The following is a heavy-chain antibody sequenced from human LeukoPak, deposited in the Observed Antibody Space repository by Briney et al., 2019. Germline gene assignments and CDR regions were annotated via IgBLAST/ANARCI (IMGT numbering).Heavy chain of an antibody. V-gene: IGHV3-7*01. D-gene: IGHD3-22*01. J-gene: IGHJ4*02. CDR3: ARDFLYYYDSSGYYFDY. Sequence: GGSLRLSCAASGFTFSSYWMSWVRQAPGKGLEWVANIKQDGSEKYYVDSVKGRFTISRDNAKNSLYLQMNSLRAEDTAVYYCARDFLYYYDSSGYYFDYWGQGTLVTVSS. CDR2: IKQDGSEK. CDR1: GFTFSSYW.